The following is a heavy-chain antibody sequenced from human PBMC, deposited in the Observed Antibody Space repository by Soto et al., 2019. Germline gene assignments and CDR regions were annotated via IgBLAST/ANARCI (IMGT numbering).Heavy chain of an antibody. Sequence: EVQQVESGGGLVQPGGSLRLSCTASGFTFSSYAMHWVRQAPGKGLEYVSVISSNGGSTYYANSVKGRFTISRDNSKNTLYLQMGSLRAEDMAVYYCARDEGGCSGGSCFPGASDYWGQGTLVTVSS. V-gene: IGHV3-64*01. J-gene: IGHJ4*02. CDR1: GFTFSSYA. D-gene: IGHD2-15*01. CDR3: ARDEGGCSGGSCFPGASDY. CDR2: ISSNGGST.